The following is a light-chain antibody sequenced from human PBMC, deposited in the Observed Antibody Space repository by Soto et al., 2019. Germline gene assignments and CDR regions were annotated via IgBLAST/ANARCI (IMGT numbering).Light chain of an antibody. Sequence: QSALTQPASVSGSPGQSITISCTGTSSDVGYYNYVSWYQQFPGKAPKLMIYEVTNRPSGVSNRFSGSKSGNTASLTISGLQAEDEADYYCSSYTVTNALLFGGGTKLTVL. CDR3: SSYTVTNALL. CDR1: SSDVGYYNY. CDR2: EVT. V-gene: IGLV2-14*01. J-gene: IGLJ2*01.